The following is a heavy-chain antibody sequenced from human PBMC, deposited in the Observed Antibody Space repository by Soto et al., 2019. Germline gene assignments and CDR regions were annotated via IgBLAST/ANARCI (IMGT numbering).Heavy chain of an antibody. CDR3: ARVGSGYDSSRSWFEC. Sequence: SVKVSCKASGGTFSSYAISWVRPAPGQGLELMGGIIPIFGTANYAQKFQGRVTITGDESTSTAYMELSSLRSEDTAVYYCARVGSGYDSSRSWFECWGKGNRSTASS. V-gene: IGHV1-69*13. D-gene: IGHD3-22*01. CDR1: GGTFSSYA. CDR2: IIPIFGTA. J-gene: IGHJ6*04.